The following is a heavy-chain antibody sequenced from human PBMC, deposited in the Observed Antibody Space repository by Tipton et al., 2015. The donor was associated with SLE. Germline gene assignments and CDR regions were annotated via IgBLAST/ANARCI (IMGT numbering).Heavy chain of an antibody. CDR2: FYHSGST. CDR3: ARGVLGGSYPY. CDR1: GGSITSSGYD. V-gene: IGHV4-39*07. J-gene: IGHJ4*02. Sequence: TLSLTCTVSGGSITSSGYDWGWIRQPPGKGLEWIGSFYHSGSTYYNPSLKSRVTISVDTSKNQFSLKLSSVTAADTAVYYCARGVLGGSYPYWGQGTLVTVSS. D-gene: IGHD1-26*01.